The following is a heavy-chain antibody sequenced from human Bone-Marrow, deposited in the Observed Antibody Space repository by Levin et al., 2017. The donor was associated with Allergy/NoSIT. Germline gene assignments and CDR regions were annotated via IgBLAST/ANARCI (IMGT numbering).Heavy chain of an antibody. CDR1: GASISSGSHY. J-gene: IGHJ4*02. Sequence: RTSETLSLTCSVSGASISSGSHYWSWIRQTAGKGLEWIGRVYTSGTTNYNPSFKSRVTISVDTSKNQFSLRLNSATAADTAVYYCARDGGTIPVAGPFDFWGQGTLVTVSS. CDR2: VYTSGTT. D-gene: IGHD6-19*01. CDR3: ARDGGTIPVAGPFDF. V-gene: IGHV4-61*02.